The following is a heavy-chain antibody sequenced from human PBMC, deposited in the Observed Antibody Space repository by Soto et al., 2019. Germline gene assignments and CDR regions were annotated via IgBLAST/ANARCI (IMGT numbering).Heavy chain of an antibody. D-gene: IGHD2-2*01. Sequence: GGSLRLSCAASGFTFSSYGMHWVRQAPGKGLEWVAVISYDGSNKYYADSVKGRFTISRDNSKNTLYLQMNSLRAEDTAVYYCAKDQVVVPAAPDYYMDVWGKGTTVTVSS. CDR2: ISYDGSNK. CDR1: GFTFSSYG. J-gene: IGHJ6*03. V-gene: IGHV3-30*18. CDR3: AKDQVVVPAAPDYYMDV.